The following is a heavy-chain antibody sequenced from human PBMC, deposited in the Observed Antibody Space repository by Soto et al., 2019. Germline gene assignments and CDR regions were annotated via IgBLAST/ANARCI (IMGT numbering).Heavy chain of an antibody. V-gene: IGHV3-21*01. D-gene: IGHD2-2*01. CDR2: ISSSSSYI. CDR1: GFTFSSYI. Sequence: ALRLYCAASGFTFSSYIVNWVRQAPGKGLEWVSSISSSSSYIYYADSVKGRFTISRDNAKNSLYLQMNSLRAEDTAVYYCARFDIVVVPAATPHEAFDIWGQGTMVTVSS. J-gene: IGHJ3*02. CDR3: ARFDIVVVPAATPHEAFDI.